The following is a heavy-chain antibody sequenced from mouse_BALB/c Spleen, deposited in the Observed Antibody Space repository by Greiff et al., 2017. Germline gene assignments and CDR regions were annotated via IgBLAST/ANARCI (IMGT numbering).Heavy chain of an antibody. D-gene: IGHD2-14*01. J-gene: IGHJ2*01. CDR1: GFTFSSYA. Sequence: EVMLVESGGGLVKPGGSLKLSCAASGFTFSSYAMSWVRQTPEKRLEWVATISSGGSYTYYPDSVKGRFTISRDNAKNTLYLQMSSLRSEDTAMYYCARRRYDGYYFDYWGQGTTLTVSS. V-gene: IGHV5-9-1*01. CDR2: ISSGGSYT. CDR3: ARRRYDGYYFDY.